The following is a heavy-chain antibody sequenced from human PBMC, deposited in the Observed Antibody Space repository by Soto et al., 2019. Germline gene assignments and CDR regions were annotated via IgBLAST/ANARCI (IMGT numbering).Heavy chain of an antibody. CDR3: ARDHTVLLWFGELFSRDHDAFDI. CDR1: GYTFTSYG. Sequence: QVQLVQSGAEVKKPGASVKVSCKASGYTFTSYGISWVRQAPGQGLEWMGWISAYNGNTNYAQKLQGRVTMTTDTYTSTAYMELRSLRSDDTAVYYCARDHTVLLWFGELFSRDHDAFDIWGQGTMVTVSS. J-gene: IGHJ3*02. D-gene: IGHD3-10*01. CDR2: ISAYNGNT. V-gene: IGHV1-18*01.